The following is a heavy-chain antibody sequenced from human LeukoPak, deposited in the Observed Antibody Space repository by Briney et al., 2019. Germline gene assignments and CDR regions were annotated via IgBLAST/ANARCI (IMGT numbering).Heavy chain of an antibody. CDR3: ARGGYYYGSGSPPHFDY. CDR1: GYTFTDYY. CDR2: INPNSGGT. J-gene: IGHJ4*02. Sequence: GASVKVSCKASGYTFTDYYMHCVRQAPGQPLEWMGRINPNSGGTNYAQKFHARVTMTRDTSISTAYMELSRLRYDDTAVYYCARGGYYYGSGSPPHFDYWGQGTLVTVSS. D-gene: IGHD3-10*01. V-gene: IGHV1-2*06.